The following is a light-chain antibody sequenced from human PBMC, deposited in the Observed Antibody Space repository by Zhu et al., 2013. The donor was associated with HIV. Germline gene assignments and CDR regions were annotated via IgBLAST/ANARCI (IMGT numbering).Light chain of an antibody. J-gene: IGKJ4*01. CDR1: QNLRTTY. CDR2: GAS. V-gene: IGKV3-20*01. Sequence: EIVLTQSPGTLSLSPGERATLSCRASQNLRTTYLAWYQQKPGQAPRLLIYGASSRATGIPDRFSASGSGTDFTLTINRLEAEDFAAYYCQQYASSPLTFGGGSKIDIK. CDR3: QQYASSPLT.